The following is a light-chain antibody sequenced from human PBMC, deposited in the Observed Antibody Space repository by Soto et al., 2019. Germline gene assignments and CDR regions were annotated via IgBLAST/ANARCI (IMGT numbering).Light chain of an antibody. V-gene: IGKV3-15*01. Sequence: EIVMTQSPATLSVSPGGEVTLSCRASESISSHLAWYQQRPGRSPRLLIHEASTRATGISARFSGSGSRTEFTLTISSLQSEDCAVYYCQQYKYLWTFGQGTRVELK. CDR3: QQYKYLWT. CDR2: EAS. J-gene: IGKJ1*01. CDR1: ESISSH.